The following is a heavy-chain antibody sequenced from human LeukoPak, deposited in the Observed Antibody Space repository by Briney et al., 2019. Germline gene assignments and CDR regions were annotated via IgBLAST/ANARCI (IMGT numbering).Heavy chain of an antibody. CDR3: ARAGEMRYMDV. Sequence: GGSLRLSCAASGFTFSNAWMSWVRQAPGKGLEWVSHIKGNGATTYYADSVRGRFTISRDNAKNSLFLQMNSLRVDDTATYYCARAGEMRYMDVWGKGTAVAVS. CDR2: IKGNGATT. V-gene: IGHV3-11*01. J-gene: IGHJ6*03. D-gene: IGHD5-24*01. CDR1: GFTFSNAW.